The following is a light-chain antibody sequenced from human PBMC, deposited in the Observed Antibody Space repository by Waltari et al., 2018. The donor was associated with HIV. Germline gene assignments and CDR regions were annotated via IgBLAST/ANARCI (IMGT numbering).Light chain of an antibody. Sequence: SYVLTQPPSVSVAPGQTARITCGGNNIGSKSMYWYQQRPGQAPVLVVYADDDRPSGIPERFSGSNSGNTATLSISRVEAGDEADYYCQVWDSSRDLVVFGGRTKLTVL. V-gene: IGLV3-21*02. CDR2: ADD. CDR1: NIGSKS. J-gene: IGLJ2*01. CDR3: QVWDSSRDLVV.